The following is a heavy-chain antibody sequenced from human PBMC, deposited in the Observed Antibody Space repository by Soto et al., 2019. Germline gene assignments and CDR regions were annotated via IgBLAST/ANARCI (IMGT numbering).Heavy chain of an antibody. CDR2: IDPSDSQT. J-gene: IGHJ4*02. V-gene: IGHV5-10-1*01. Sequence: GESLKISCKGSGYSFAGYWITWVRQKPGKGLEWMGRIDPSDSQTYYSPSFRGHVTISVTKSITTVFLQWSSLRASDTAMYYCARQIYDSDTGPNFQYYFDSWGQGTPVTVST. D-gene: IGHD3-22*01. CDR3: ARQIYDSDTGPNFQYYFDS. CDR1: GYSFAGYW.